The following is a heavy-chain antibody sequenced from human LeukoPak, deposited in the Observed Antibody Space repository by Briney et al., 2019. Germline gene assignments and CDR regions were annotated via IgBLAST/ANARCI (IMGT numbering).Heavy chain of an antibody. D-gene: IGHD6-6*01. V-gene: IGHV3-9*01. CDR3: AKDDMRNTQYSSSSGLFDY. CDR1: GFTFDDYA. J-gene: IGHJ4*02. CDR2: ISWNSGSI. Sequence: PGGSLRLSCAASGFTFDDYAMRWVRQAPGKGLEWVSGISWNSGSIGYADSVKGRFTISRDNAKNSLYLQMNSLRAEDTALYYCAKDDMRNTQYSSSSGLFDYWGQGTLVTVSS.